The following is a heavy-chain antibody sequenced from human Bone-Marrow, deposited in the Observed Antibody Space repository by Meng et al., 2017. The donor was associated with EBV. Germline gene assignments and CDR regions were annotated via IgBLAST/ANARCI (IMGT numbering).Heavy chain of an antibody. CDR3: ARSAGYGDSY. CDR1: GGSVSSGSYY. D-gene: IGHD4-17*01. CDR2: IYYSGST. Sequence: QVQLQESGPGLVKPSEXLSLTCTVSGGSVSSGSYYWSWIRQPPGKGLEWIGYIYYSGSTNYNPSLKSRVTISVDTSKNQFSLKLSSVTAADTAVYYCARSAGYGDSYWVQGTLVTVSS. J-gene: IGHJ4*02. V-gene: IGHV4-61*01.